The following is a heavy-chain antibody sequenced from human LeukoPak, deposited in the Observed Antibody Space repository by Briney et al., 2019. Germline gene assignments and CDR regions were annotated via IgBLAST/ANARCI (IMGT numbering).Heavy chain of an antibody. CDR2: IRYDGSKE. V-gene: IGHV3-30*04. CDR1: GFTFSSYA. CDR3: ALTGTTIFDY. D-gene: IGHD1-7*01. Sequence: GRSLRLSCAASGFTFSSYAMDWVRQAPGKGLEWVAFIRYDGSKEYYVDSVKGRFTISRDNSRNTMYLQMNSLRPEDTAIYFCALTGTTIFDYWGQGTLVTVSS. J-gene: IGHJ4*02.